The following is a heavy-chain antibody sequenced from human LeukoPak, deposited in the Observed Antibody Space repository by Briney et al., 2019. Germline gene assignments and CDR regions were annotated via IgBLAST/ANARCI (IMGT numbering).Heavy chain of an antibody. Sequence: GSLRLSCAASGFTFSTYWMSWVRQPPGKGLEWIGEIYHSGSTNYNPSLKSRVTISVDKSKNQFSLKLSSVTAADTAVYYCARDSSSWLNAFDIWGQGTMVTVSS. D-gene: IGHD6-13*01. V-gene: IGHV4-4*02. J-gene: IGHJ3*02. CDR2: IYHSGST. CDR3: ARDSSSWLNAFDI. CDR1: GFTFSTYW.